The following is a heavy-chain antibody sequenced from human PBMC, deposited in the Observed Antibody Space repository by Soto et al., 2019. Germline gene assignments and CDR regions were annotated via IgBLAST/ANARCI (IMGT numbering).Heavy chain of an antibody. V-gene: IGHV1-69*13. CDR2: IIPIFGTA. CDR3: ASKRFLEWLSPYYYYYGMDV. CDR1: GGTFSSYA. Sequence: SVKVSCKASGGTFSSYAISWVRQAPGQGLEWMGGIIPIFGTANYAQKFQGRVTITADESTSTAYMELSSLRSEDTAVYYCASKRFLEWLSPYYYYYGMDVWGQGTTVTVSS. D-gene: IGHD3-3*01. J-gene: IGHJ6*02.